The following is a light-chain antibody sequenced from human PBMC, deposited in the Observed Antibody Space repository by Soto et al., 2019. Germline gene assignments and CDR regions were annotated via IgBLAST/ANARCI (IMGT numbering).Light chain of an antibody. V-gene: IGLV4-69*01. Sequence: QAVVTQSPSASASLGASVKLTCTLSRGHSSYAIAWHQQQPEKGPRYLMKLNSDGSHSKGDGIPDRFSGSSSGAERYLTISSLQSEDEADYYCQTWGTGIHWVFGGGTQLTVL. CDR3: QTWGTGIHWV. CDR1: RGHSSYA. J-gene: IGLJ3*02. CDR2: LNSDGSH.